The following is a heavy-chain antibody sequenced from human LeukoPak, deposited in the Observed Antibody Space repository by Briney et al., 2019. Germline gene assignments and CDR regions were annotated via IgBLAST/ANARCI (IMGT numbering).Heavy chain of an antibody. D-gene: IGHD3-16*02. V-gene: IGHV4-4*02. CDR2: IYHSGST. CDR1: GGSISSSNW. CDR3: ARAPIVVAFDI. J-gene: IGHJ3*02. Sequence: PSETLSLTCAVSGGSISSSNWWSWVRQPPGKGLEWIGEIYHSGSTNYNPSLKSRVTISVDKSKNQYSLELSCVTAADTAVYYCARAPIVVAFDIWREETMVSVSS.